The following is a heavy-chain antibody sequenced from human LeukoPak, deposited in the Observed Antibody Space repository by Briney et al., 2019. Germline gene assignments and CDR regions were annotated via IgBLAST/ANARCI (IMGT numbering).Heavy chain of an antibody. CDR2: ISSSGSTI. J-gene: IGHJ4*02. D-gene: IGHD3-16*01. CDR1: GFTFSSYE. V-gene: IGHV3-48*03. Sequence: GGSLTLSCAASGFTFSSYERNWVRQAPGKGLEWVSYISSSGSTIYYGSSVKGRFTISRDTAKNSLYLQLNTLRAEDTAVYYCTRGGTYFDYWGQGNLVTVSS. CDR3: TRGGTYFDY.